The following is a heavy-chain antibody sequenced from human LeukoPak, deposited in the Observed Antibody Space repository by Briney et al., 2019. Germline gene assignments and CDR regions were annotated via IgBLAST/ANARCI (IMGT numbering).Heavy chain of an antibody. CDR2: ISYDGSNK. D-gene: IGHD6-19*01. J-gene: IGHJ6*02. CDR1: GFTFSSYG. V-gene: IGHV3-30*18. Sequence: GGSLRLSCAASGFTFSSYGMHWVRQAPGKGLEWVAVISYDGSNKYYADPVKGRFTISRDNSKNTLYLQMNSLRAEDTAVYYCAKAVAGTYYYGMDVWGQGTTVTVSS. CDR3: AKAVAGTYYYGMDV.